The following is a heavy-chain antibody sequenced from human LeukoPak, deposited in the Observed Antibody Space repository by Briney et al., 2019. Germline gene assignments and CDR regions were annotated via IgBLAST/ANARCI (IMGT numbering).Heavy chain of an antibody. D-gene: IGHD6-19*01. CDR1: GFIFSTYG. CDR3: ARDSSGWYQFDY. CDR2: IWYDGSNK. V-gene: IGHV3-33*01. J-gene: IGHJ4*02. Sequence: PGGSLRLSCAASGFIFSTYGMHWVRQAPGKGLEWVALIWYDGSNKFYADSVKGRFTISRDNSKNTLYLRMNSLRAEDTAVYYRARDSSGWYQFDYWGQGTLVTVSS.